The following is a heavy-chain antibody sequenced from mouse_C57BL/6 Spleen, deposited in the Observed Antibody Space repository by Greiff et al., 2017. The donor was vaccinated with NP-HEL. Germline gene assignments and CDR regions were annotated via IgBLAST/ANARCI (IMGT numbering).Heavy chain of an antibody. CDR3: TRRYGYGRGYAMDY. J-gene: IGHJ4*01. D-gene: IGHD2-2*01. Sequence: EVQLQQSGAELVRPGASVKLSCTASGFNIKDYYMHWVKQRPEQGLEWIGRIDPEDGDTEYAPKFQGKATMTADTSSNTAYLQLSSLTSEDTAVYYCTRRYGYGRGYAMDYWGQGTSVTVSS. CDR1: GFNIKDYY. CDR2: IDPEDGDT. V-gene: IGHV14-1*01.